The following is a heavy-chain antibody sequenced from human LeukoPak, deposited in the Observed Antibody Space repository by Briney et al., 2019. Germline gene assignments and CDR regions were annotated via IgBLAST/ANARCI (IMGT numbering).Heavy chain of an antibody. J-gene: IGHJ4*02. CDR2: VYYSGST. D-gene: IGHD3-10*01. CDR1: GGSISSYS. Sequence: SETLSLTCTVSGGSISSYSWSWVRQPPGRGLEWIGYVYYSGSTTYNPSFKSRVTISLDTSKNQFSLKLSSVTAADTAVYYCAGDYGSGSYRFDYWGQGTLVTVSS. V-gene: IGHV4-59*12. CDR3: AGDYGSGSYRFDY.